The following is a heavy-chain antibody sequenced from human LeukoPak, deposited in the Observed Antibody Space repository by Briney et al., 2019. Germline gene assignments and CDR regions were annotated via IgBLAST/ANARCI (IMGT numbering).Heavy chain of an antibody. CDR1: GFTFDDYA. J-gene: IGHJ5*02. CDR3: AKADRGGWFDP. V-gene: IGHV3-9*01. Sequence: GRSLRLSCAASGFTFDDYAMHWVRQAPGKGLEWVSGISWNSGSIGYADSVKGRFTISRDNAENSLYLQMNSLRAEDTALYYCAKADRGGWFDPWGQGTLVTVSS. CDR2: ISWNSGSI.